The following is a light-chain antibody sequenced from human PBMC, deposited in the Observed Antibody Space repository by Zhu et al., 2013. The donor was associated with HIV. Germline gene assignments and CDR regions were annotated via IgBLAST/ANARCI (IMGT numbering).Light chain of an antibody. CDR3: QQYGSSPLT. V-gene: IGKV3-20*01. Sequence: ETVLTQSPGTLSLSPGEGATLSCRVSQSVSSSYLAWYQQKPGQAPRLVIYATSSRATGIADRFSGSGSGTDFTLTISRLEPEDFAVYYCQQYGSSPLTFGGGTKVEIK. CDR1: QSVSSSY. CDR2: ATS. J-gene: IGKJ4*01.